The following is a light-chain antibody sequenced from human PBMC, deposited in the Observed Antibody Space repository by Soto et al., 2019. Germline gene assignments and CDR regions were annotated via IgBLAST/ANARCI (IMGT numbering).Light chain of an antibody. CDR2: GAS. CDR3: LHQSMWLWT. Sequence: EIVLTQSPGTLSLTPGKRAPLSCRASQSISSSYLAWYQQRPGQAPRLLIYGASSRATGIPARFSGSGFGTDFTITINSLGREENAVRPCLHQSMWLWTFVQGTRLEIK. J-gene: IGKJ5*01. V-gene: IGKV3-20*01. CDR1: QSISSSY.